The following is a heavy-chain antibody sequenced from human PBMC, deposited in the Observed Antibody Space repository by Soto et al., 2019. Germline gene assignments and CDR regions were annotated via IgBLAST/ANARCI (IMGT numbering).Heavy chain of an antibody. CDR1: GFTFSSYS. D-gene: IGHD3-9*01. Sequence: GGSLRLSCAASGFTFSSYSMNWVRQAPGKGLEWVSSISSSSSYIYYADSVKGRFTISRDNAKNSLYLQMNSLRAEDTAVYYCARAHGDILTGYPYYMDVWGKGTTVTVSS. J-gene: IGHJ6*03. CDR2: ISSSSSYI. CDR3: ARAHGDILTGYPYYMDV. V-gene: IGHV3-21*01.